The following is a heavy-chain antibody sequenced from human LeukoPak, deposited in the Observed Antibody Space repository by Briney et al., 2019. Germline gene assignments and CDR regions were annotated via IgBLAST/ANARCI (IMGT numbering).Heavy chain of an antibody. CDR2: IYYSGST. CDR3: AREPVTRNWFDP. V-gene: IGHV4-39*07. Sequence: SETLSLTCSVSGDSISTSSYYWGWIRQPPGKGLEWIGTIYYSGSTYYNPSLTSRVTISVDTSKNQFSLKLSSVTAADTAVYYCAREPVTRNWFDPWGQGTLVTVSS. J-gene: IGHJ5*02. CDR1: GDSISTSSYY. D-gene: IGHD4-17*01.